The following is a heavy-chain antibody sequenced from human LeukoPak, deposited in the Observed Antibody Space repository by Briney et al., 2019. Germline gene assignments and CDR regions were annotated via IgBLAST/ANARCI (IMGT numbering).Heavy chain of an antibody. J-gene: IGHJ3*02. CDR2: MSSSSTYI. Sequence: GGSLRLSCAASGFTFSHYTMNWVRQAPGKGLEWVSSMSSSSTYIYYADSVRGRFTISRDNANNSLYLQMNSLRAEDTAVYYCARGAAGGYCSSTNCGHAFDIWGQGTMVTVSS. V-gene: IGHV3-21*01. CDR3: ARGAAGGYCSSTNCGHAFDI. D-gene: IGHD2-2*01. CDR1: GFTFSHYT.